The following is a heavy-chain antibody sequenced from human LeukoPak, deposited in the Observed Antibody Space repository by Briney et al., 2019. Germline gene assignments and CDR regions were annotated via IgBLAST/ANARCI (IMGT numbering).Heavy chain of an antibody. D-gene: IGHD5-12*01. CDR1: GYSFTNSW. CDR3: ARLAAITSWFDP. CDR2: IYPGDSDT. J-gene: IGHJ5*02. V-gene: IGHV5-51*01. Sequence: GDSLKIACKGSGYSFTNSWIGWVRQLPGKGLEWMGIIYPGDSDTTYTPSFQGQVTISADKSISTAYLQWGSLKASDTAMYYCARLAAITSWFDPWGQGTLVTVSS.